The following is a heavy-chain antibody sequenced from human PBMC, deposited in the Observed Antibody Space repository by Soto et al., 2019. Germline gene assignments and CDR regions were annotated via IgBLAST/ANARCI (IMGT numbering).Heavy chain of an antibody. Sequence: QVQLVQSGAEVKKPGSSVKVSCKASGDTFSTYAITWVRQAPGQGLEWMGGIIPLFGTTNYAPKLQGRVTITAXEXTXTXXMELSSLRSGDTATYYCARGVVVVATTPREDAFDIWGQGTLVTVSS. CDR1: GDTFSTYA. CDR3: ARGVVVVATTPREDAFDI. V-gene: IGHV1-69*12. CDR2: IIPLFGTT. D-gene: IGHD2-15*01. J-gene: IGHJ3*02.